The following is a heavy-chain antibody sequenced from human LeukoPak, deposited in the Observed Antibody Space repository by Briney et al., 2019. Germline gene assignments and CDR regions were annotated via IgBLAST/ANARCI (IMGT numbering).Heavy chain of an antibody. D-gene: IGHD1-26*01. CDR2: IVVGNGNT. Sequence: SVKVSCKASGLTFTNSAMQWVRQARGQRLEWIGWIVVGNGNTNYAQKFQERVTITRDMSTSTAYMELSSLRSEDTAVYYCAAVGATTFWYSDLWGRGTLVTVSS. V-gene: IGHV1-58*02. J-gene: IGHJ2*01. CDR1: GLTFTNSA. CDR3: AAVGATTFWYSDL.